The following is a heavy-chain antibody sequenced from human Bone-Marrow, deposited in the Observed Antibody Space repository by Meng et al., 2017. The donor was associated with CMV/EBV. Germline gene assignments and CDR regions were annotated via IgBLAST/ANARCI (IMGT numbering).Heavy chain of an antibody. V-gene: IGHV3-74*01. D-gene: IGHD3-22*01. J-gene: IGHJ6*02. CDR1: GFTFSSYW. CDR2: INSDGSST. CDR3: ARNAGDDSSGYYYRVSDGMDV. Sequence: GESLKISCAASGFTFSSYWMHWVRQAPGKGLVWVSRINSDGSSTSYADSVKGRFTISRDNAKNTLYLQMNSLRAEDTAVYYCARNAGDDSSGYYYRVSDGMDVWGQGTTVTVSS.